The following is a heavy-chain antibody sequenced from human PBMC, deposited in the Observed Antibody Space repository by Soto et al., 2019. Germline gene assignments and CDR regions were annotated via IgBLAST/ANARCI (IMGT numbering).Heavy chain of an antibody. V-gene: IGHV5-51*01. D-gene: IGHD2-21*02. CDR1: GYSFTSYW. J-gene: IGHJ6*01. CDR2: IYPGDSDT. Sequence: PGESLKISCKGSGYSFTSYWIGWVRQMPGKGLEWMGFIYPGDSDTRYSPSFQGQVTISADKSISTAYLQWSSLKASDTAMYYCARTLAYCGGDCFTYYYYYGMDVWGQGTTVTVSS. CDR3: ARTLAYCGGDCFTYYYYYGMDV.